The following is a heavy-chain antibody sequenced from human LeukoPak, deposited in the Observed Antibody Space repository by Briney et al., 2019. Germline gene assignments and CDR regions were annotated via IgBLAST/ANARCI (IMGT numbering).Heavy chain of an antibody. J-gene: IGHJ4*02. V-gene: IGHV3-21*01. CDR2: ISSGSNTI. Sequence: GGSLRLSCAASGFTFSSHTMNWVRQAPGKGLEWVSSISSGSNTIFYADSVKGRFTISRDNAKNSVYLEMNSLRVEDTAVYFCARAPYYESSGPLWGQGTLVTVSS. CDR1: GFTFSSHT. CDR3: ARAPYYESSGPL. D-gene: IGHD3-22*01.